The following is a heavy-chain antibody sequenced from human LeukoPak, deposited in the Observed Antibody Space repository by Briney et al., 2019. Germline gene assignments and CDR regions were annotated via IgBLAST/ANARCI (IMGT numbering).Heavy chain of an antibody. CDR1: GFTVSSNY. CDR2: MYSGGST. J-gene: IGHJ6*02. CDR3: VRELALAPVLGTRYSYYGMDV. Sequence: GESLRLSCAASGFTVSSNYMNWVRQAPGKGLEWVSVMYSGGSTFYGDSVKGRFTISRDNSMNTLYLQMNSLRAEDTAVYYCVRELALAPVLGTRYSYYGMDVWGQGTTVTVSS. V-gene: IGHV3-66*01. D-gene: IGHD4-23*01.